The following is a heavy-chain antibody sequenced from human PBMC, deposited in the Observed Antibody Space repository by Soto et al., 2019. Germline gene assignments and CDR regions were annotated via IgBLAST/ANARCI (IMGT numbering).Heavy chain of an antibody. J-gene: IGHJ4*02. Sequence: GGSLRLSCAASGFTFSSYAMNWVRQTPGKGLEWVSGISGSGGTTSYADSVKGRFTISRDNSKNTLYLQMNSLRAEDTAIYYCAKAPRLRFSDGHCFDSWGQGTLVTVSS. CDR1: GFTFSSYA. CDR3: AKAPRLRFSDGHCFDS. CDR2: ISGSGGTT. D-gene: IGHD3-3*01. V-gene: IGHV3-23*01.